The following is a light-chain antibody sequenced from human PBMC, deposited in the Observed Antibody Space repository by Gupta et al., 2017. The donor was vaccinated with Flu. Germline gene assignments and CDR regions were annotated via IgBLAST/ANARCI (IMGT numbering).Light chain of an antibody. V-gene: IGKV3-11*01. CDR1: QSVSSY. Sequence: EIVLTQSPATLSLSPGERATLSCRASQSVSSYLAWYQQKPGQAPRLLIYDASNRATGIPARFSGSGSGTDFTLTISSLEPEDFAVYYCQQRSNWPITFGQRHYWRLN. CDR2: DAS. CDR3: QQRSNWPIT. J-gene: IGKJ5*01.